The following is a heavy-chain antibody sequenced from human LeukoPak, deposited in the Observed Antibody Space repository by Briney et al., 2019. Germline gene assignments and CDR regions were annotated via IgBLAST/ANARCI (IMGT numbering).Heavy chain of an antibody. V-gene: IGHV3-33*06. CDR2: IWYDGSNK. J-gene: IGHJ4*02. Sequence: GGSLRLSCAASGFTFSSYGMHWVRQAPGKGLEWVAVIWYDGSNKYYVDSVKGRFTISRDNSKNTLYLQMNSLRAEDTAVYYCAKSPDSSGYCMDYWGQGTLVTVSS. CDR1: GFTFSSYG. D-gene: IGHD3-22*01. CDR3: AKSPDSSGYCMDY.